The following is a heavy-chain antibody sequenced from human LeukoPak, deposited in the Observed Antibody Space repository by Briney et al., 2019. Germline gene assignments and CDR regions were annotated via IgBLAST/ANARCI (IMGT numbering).Heavy chain of an antibody. CDR1: GYTFTGYY. CDR2: INPNSGGT. CDR3: AREGAVVYDCVWGGVERYYYYYGMDV. D-gene: IGHD3-16*01. Sequence: ASVKVSCKASGYTFTGYYMHWVRQAPGQGLEWMGWINPNSGGTNYAQKFQGRVTMTRDASISTAYMELSRLRSDCTGVDCCAREGAVVYDCVWGGVERYYYYYGMDVWGQGTTVTVSS. J-gene: IGHJ6*02. V-gene: IGHV1-2*02.